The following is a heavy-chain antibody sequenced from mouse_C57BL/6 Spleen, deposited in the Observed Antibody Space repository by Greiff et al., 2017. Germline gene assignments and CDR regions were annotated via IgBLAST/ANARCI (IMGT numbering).Heavy chain of an antibody. J-gene: IGHJ3*01. CDR3: ARGWLLPFAY. V-gene: IGHV5-17*01. CDR1: GFTFSDYG. Sequence: EVKVEESGGGLVKPGGSLKLSCAASGFTFSDYGMHWVRQAPEKGLEWVAYISSGSSTIYYADTVKGRFTISRDNAKNTLFLQMTSLRSEDTAMYYCARGWLLPFAYWGQGTLVTVSA. CDR2: ISSGSSTI. D-gene: IGHD2-3*01.